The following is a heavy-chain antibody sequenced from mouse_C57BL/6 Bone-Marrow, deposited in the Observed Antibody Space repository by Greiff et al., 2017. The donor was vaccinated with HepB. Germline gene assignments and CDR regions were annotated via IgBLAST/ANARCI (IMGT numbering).Heavy chain of an antibody. Sequence: QVQLKQPGAELVKPGASVKLSCKASGYTFTSYWMHWVKQRPGQGLEWIGMIHPNSGSTNYNEKFKSKATLTVDKSSSTAYMQLSILTSEDSAVYYCARRRLRSLAYWGQGTLVTVSA. J-gene: IGHJ3*01. CDR1: GYTFTSYW. D-gene: IGHD2-4*01. CDR3: ARRRLRSLAY. V-gene: IGHV1-64*01. CDR2: IHPNSGST.